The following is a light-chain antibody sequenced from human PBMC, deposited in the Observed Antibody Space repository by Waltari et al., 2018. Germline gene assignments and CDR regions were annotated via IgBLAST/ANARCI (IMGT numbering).Light chain of an antibody. CDR2: WAS. J-gene: IGKJ4*01. V-gene: IGKV4-1*01. CDR1: QSVLYSSNNKNF. Sequence: DIVMTQSPDSLAVSLGERATINCKSSQSVLYSSNNKNFLAWYQQKPGQPPKLLIHWASIRESGVPDRFGGSGSGADFTLTISSLQAEDVAVYYCQQYYSFPLTFGGGIKVEIK. CDR3: QQYYSFPLT.